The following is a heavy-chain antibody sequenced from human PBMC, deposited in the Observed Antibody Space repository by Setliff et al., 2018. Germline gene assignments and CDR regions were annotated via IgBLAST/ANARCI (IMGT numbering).Heavy chain of an antibody. V-gene: IGHV1-18*01. D-gene: IGHD3-22*01. CDR1: GQTDDSYH. CDR3: ARINFYVSSGYYYAPDY. CDR2: INNYSFKT. Sequence: ASVKVSCKTPGQTDDSYHIHWVRQAPGQGLEWMGWINNYSFKTNYPQKFLGRVTVTTDTSTGTAYMELGSLTSDDTAIYYCARINFYVSSGYYYAPDYWGPGTLVTVSS. J-gene: IGHJ4*02.